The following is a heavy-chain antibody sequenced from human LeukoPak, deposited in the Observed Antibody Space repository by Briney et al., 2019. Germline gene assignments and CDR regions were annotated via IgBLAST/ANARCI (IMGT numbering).Heavy chain of an antibody. CDR1: GYTFTGYY. V-gene: IGHV1-2*02. Sequence: ASVKVSCKASGYTFTGYYMHWVRQAPGQGLEWMGWVNPNSGDTKYAQKFQGRVTMTRDTSTSTAYMELSRLRSDDTGLYYCATQRGSYRWGTDFDYWGQATLVTVSS. J-gene: IGHJ4*02. D-gene: IGHD3-16*01. CDR2: VNPNSGDT. CDR3: ATQRGSYRWGTDFDY.